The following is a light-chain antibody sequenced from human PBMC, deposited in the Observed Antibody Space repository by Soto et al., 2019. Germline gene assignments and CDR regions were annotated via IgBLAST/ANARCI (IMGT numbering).Light chain of an antibody. J-gene: IGKJ1*01. CDR2: GAS. CDR1: QSVSSSY. V-gene: IGKV3-20*01. Sequence: EIVLTQSPGTLSLSPGESATLSCRPSQSVSSSYLAWYQQKPGQAPRLLIYGASSRATGIPDRFSGSGSGTDFTLTINRLEPEDFAVYYCQQYGTSPRTFGQGTKVDIK. CDR3: QQYGTSPRT.